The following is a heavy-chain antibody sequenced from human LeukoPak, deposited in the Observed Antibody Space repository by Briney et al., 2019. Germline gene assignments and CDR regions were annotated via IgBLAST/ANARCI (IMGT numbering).Heavy chain of an antibody. D-gene: IGHD6-19*01. CDR2: ISPNSGGT. J-gene: IGHJ4*02. V-gene: IGHV1-2*02. CDR3: ARYSSGSPFDH. CDR1: GYTFTGYY. Sequence: ASVKVSCKASGYTFTGYYIHWVRQAPGQGLEWMGWISPNSGGTNYAQKFQGRVTMTRDTSISTAYMEVSSLRSDDTAVYYCARYSSGSPFDHWGQGTLVTVSS.